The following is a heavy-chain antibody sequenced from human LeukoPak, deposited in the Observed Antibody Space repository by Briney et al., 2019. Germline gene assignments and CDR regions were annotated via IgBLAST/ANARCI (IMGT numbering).Heavy chain of an antibody. V-gene: IGHV3-7*01. J-gene: IGHJ5*02. D-gene: IGHD4-17*01. Sequence: PGGSLRLSCAASGFTFSNYWMSWVRQAPGKGLEWVANIKQDGSEKYYVDSVKGRFTISRDNAKTSLYLQMNSLRAEDTAVYYCARDGRGASTQYNWFDPWGQRTLVTVSS. CDR2: IKQDGSEK. CDR3: ARDGRGASTQYNWFDP. CDR1: GFTFSNYW.